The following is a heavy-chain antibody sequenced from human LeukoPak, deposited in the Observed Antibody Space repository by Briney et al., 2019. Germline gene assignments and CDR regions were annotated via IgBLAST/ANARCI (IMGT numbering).Heavy chain of an antibody. CDR3: ARAPSEIGGYYPEYFRH. CDR2: IKSDAKT. CDR1: GFSFSSYW. V-gene: IGHV3-74*01. J-gene: IGHJ1*01. Sequence: QPGGSLRLSCAASGFSFSSYWMHWVRQAPGKGLVWVSRIKSDAKTNYADSVKGRFTISRDNAKNTVSLQMNSLRAEDTGVYYCARAPSEIGGYYPEYFRHWGQGTLVTVSS. D-gene: IGHD3-22*01.